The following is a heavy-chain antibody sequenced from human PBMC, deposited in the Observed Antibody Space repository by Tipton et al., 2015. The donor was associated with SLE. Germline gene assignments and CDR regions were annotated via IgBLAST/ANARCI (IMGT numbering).Heavy chain of an antibody. CDR2: IIPIFGTP. V-gene: IGHV1-69*01. CDR1: GGTFSTYA. D-gene: IGHD3-16*01. CDR3: HSLGYYFYYGVDV. J-gene: IGHJ6*02. Sequence: QLVQSGAEVKKPGSSVKVSCKASGGTFSTYAITWVRQAPGQGLEWMGGIIPIFGTPNYAQKFQDRVTITADESTSTVYMELSSLRSEDTAVYYCHSLGYYFYYGVDVWGQGTTVTVSS.